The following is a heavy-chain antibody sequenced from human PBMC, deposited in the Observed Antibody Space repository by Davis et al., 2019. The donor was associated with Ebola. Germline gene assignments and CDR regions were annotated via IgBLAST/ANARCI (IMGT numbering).Heavy chain of an antibody. J-gene: IGHJ5*02. V-gene: IGHV4-34*01. CDR2: INHSGST. Sequence: MPSETLSLTCAVYGGSFSGYYWSWIRQPPGKGLEWIGEINHSGSTNYNPSLKSRVTISVDTSKNQFSLKLSSVTAADAAVYYCARVGTTVTTVWFDPWGQGTLVTVSS. CDR3: ARVGTTVTTVWFDP. CDR1: GGSFSGYY. D-gene: IGHD4-17*01.